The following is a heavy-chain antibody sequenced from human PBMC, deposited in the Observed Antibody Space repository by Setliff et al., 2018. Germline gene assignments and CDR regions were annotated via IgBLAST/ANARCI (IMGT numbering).Heavy chain of an antibody. Sequence: PSETLSLTCNVNGGSISSSAYYWGWIRQPPEKGLEWIGTINYSGDTFYNPSLKSRVTISVDTSRDQFSLKLSSVTAADTAVYYCARDRVVVLAGRRGFYFDYWGQGTLVTVSS. D-gene: IGHD2-15*01. CDR1: GGSISSSAYY. J-gene: IGHJ4*02. CDR3: ARDRVVVLAGRRGFYFDY. V-gene: IGHV4-39*07. CDR2: INYSGDT.